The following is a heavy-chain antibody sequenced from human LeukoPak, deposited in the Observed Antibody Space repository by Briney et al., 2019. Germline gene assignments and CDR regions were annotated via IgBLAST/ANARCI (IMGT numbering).Heavy chain of an antibody. V-gene: IGHV4-31*03. Sequence: PSQILSLTCTVSGGSISSGGYYWSWIRQHPGKGLEWIGYIYYSGSTYYNPSLKSRVTISVDTSKNQFSLKLSSVTAADTAVYYCARSLDGSGSYLDYWGQGTLVTVSS. J-gene: IGHJ4*02. CDR1: GGSISSGGYY. CDR2: IYYSGST. D-gene: IGHD3-10*01. CDR3: ARSLDGSGSYLDY.